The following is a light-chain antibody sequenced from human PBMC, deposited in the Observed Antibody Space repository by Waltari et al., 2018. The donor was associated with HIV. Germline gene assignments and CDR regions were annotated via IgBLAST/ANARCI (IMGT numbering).Light chain of an antibody. CDR1: RSNIGSNY. J-gene: IGLJ2*01. V-gene: IGLV1-47*01. CDR2: RNN. Sequence: QSVLTQPPSASGTPGQRVTISCSGSRSNIGSNYVYWYHHLPGTAPKLRIYRNNQRPSGVPDRFSGSKSGTSASLAISGLRSEDEADYYCAAWDDSLNDVVFGGGTKLTVL. CDR3: AAWDDSLNDVV.